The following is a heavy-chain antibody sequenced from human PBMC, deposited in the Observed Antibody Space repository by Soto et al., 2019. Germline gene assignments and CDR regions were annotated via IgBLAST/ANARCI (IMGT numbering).Heavy chain of an antibody. Sequence: PGWSLRLSCAASGFTFSSYSMNWVRQAPGKGLEWVSSISSSSSYIYYADSVKGRFTISRDNAKNSLYLQMNSLRAEDTAVYYCARAKVGAFGYWGQGTLVTVSS. J-gene: IGHJ4*02. CDR1: GFTFSSYS. V-gene: IGHV3-21*01. D-gene: IGHD1-26*01. CDR3: ARAKVGAFGY. CDR2: ISSSSSYI.